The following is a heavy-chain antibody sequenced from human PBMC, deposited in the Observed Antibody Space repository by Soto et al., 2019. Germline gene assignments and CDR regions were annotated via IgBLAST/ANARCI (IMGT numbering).Heavy chain of an antibody. Sequence: QVQLQESGPGLVKPSGTLSLTCAVSGGSISSSNWWSWVRQPPGKGLEWIGEIYHSGSTNYNPSRKRQVTISVDKSKNKFSLKLSSVTAADTAVYYCARVQNVLLWFGELGDYYGMDVWGQGTTVTVSS. CDR1: GGSISSSNW. CDR3: ARVQNVLLWFGELGDYYGMDV. V-gene: IGHV4-4*02. J-gene: IGHJ6*02. D-gene: IGHD3-10*01. CDR2: IYHSGST.